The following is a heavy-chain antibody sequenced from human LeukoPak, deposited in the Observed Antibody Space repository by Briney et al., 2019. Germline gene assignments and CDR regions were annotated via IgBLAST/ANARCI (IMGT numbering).Heavy chain of an antibody. CDR2: ISTYNGHT. CDR3: ARAIGYSYEPITPGFDY. Sequence: ASVKVSCKASGYTFTSYGISWVRQAPGQGLEWMGWISTYNGHTIYAQKLQGRVTMTTDTSTSTAYMELRSLRSDDTAVYYCARAIGYSYEPITPGFDYWGQGTLVTVSS. V-gene: IGHV1-18*01. CDR1: GYTFTSYG. D-gene: IGHD5-18*01. J-gene: IGHJ4*02.